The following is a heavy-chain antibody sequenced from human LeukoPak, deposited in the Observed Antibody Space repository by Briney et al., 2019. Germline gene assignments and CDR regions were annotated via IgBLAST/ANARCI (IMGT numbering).Heavy chain of an antibody. CDR3: AKVLGKGYMVRGVPDQTPFDY. Sequence: GGSLRLSCAASGFTFSSYAMSWVRQAPGKGLEWVSDINGSGGSTYYADSVKGRFTISRDNSKNTLYLQMNSMRAEDTAVYYSAKVLGKGYMVRGVPDQTPFDYWGQGTLVTVSS. J-gene: IGHJ4*02. CDR2: INGSGGST. CDR1: GFTFSSYA. V-gene: IGHV3-23*01. D-gene: IGHD3-10*01.